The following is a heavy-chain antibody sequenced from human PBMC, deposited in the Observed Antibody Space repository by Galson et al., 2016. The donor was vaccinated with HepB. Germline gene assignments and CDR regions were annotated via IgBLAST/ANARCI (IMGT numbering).Heavy chain of an antibody. J-gene: IGHJ6*02. D-gene: IGHD1/OR15-1a*01. V-gene: IGHV6-1*01. Sequence: CAISGDSVSSNSAAWNWIRQSPSRGLEWLGRTYYRSKWYNDYAVSVKSRIIVNPDTSKNQFPLQLNSVTPEDTAVYYCVEQRKGAPYGMDVWAKGPRSPSP. CDR3: VEQRKGAPYGMDV. CDR1: GDSVSSNSAA. CDR2: TYYRSKWYN.